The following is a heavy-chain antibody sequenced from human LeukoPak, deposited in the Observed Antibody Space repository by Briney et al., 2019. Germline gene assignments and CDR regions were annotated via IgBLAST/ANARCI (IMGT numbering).Heavy chain of an antibody. CDR3: ANTAGYKVY. CDR2: ISWNSGSI. V-gene: IGHV3-9*01. CDR1: GFTFDDYA. J-gene: IGHJ4*02. Sequence: GGSLRLSCAASGFTFDDYAMHWVRQAPGKGLEWVSGISWNSGSIGYADSVKGRFTISRDNAENSLYLQMNSLRAEDTAIYYCANTAGYKVYWGQGTLVTVSS. D-gene: IGHD1-14*01.